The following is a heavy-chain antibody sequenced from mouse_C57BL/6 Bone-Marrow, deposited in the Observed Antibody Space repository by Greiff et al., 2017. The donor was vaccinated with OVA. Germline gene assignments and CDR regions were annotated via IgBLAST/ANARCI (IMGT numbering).Heavy chain of an antibody. J-gene: IGHJ4*01. CDR3: ARKERGCYYAMDY. CDR1: GFSLTSYG. Sequence: QVQLKESGPGLVQPSQSLSITCTVSGFSLTSYGVHWVRQSPGQGLEWLGVIWSGGSTDYNAAFISSLSISKDNSNSQVFFKMNSLQADDTAIYYCARKERGCYYAMDYWGKGTSVTVAS. V-gene: IGHV2-2*01. CDR2: IWSGGST.